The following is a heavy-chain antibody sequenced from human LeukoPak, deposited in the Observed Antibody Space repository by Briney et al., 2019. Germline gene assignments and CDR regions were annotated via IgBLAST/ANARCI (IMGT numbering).Heavy chain of an antibody. D-gene: IGHD3-9*01. CDR2: INPSGGST. V-gene: IGHV1-46*01. CDR1: GYTFTSYY. J-gene: IGHJ4*02. CDR3: ARDRNYDILTGYLGY. Sequence: ASVKVSCKASGYTFTSYYMHWVRQAPGQGLEWMGIINPSGGSTSYAQKFQGRVTMTRDTSTSTVYMELSSLRSEDTAVYYCARDRNYDILTGYLGYWGQGTLVTVSS.